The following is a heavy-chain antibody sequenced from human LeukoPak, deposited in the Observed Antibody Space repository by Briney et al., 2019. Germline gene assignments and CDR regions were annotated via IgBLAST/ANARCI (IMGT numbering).Heavy chain of an antibody. CDR3: ARDSRSDYYGSGSYNAFDI. Sequence: PSGTLSLTCAVSGGSISSSNWWSWVRQPPGKGLEWIGEIYHSGSTSYNPSLKSRVTISVDKSKNQFSLKLSSVTAADTAVYYCARDSRSDYYGSGSYNAFDIWGQGTMVTVSS. D-gene: IGHD3-10*01. CDR1: GGSISSSNW. J-gene: IGHJ3*02. CDR2: IYHSGST. V-gene: IGHV4-4*02.